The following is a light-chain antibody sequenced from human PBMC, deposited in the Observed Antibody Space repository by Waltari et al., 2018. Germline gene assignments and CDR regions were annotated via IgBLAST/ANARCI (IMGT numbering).Light chain of an antibody. CDR1: QSISNW. J-gene: IGKJ4*01. CDR3: QQYNSYPPT. V-gene: IGKV1-5*03. Sequence: DIKMAQSPCTLSASVGDRVTITCRASQSISNWLAWYQQKPGKAPKVLIYEASNLKSGVPSRFSGSGSGTEFTLTIINLQPDDFGIYYCQQYNSYPPTFGGGTKVEIK. CDR2: EAS.